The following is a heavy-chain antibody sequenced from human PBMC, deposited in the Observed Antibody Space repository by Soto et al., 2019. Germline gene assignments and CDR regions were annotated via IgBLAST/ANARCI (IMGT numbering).Heavy chain of an antibody. Sequence: PGESLKISCKGSGYSFTSYWISWVRQMPGKGLAWMGTIDPNDSYTKYSPSFQGHVTISTDKSISTAYLQWSSLQASDTAMYYCARMDVITYSGSLIDDWGQGTLVTVSS. D-gene: IGHD3-22*01. V-gene: IGHV5-10-1*01. CDR3: ARMDVITYSGSLIDD. CDR1: GYSFTSYW. J-gene: IGHJ4*02. CDR2: IDPNDSYT.